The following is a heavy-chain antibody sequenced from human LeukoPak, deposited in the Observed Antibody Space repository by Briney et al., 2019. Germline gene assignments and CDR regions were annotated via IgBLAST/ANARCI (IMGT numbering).Heavy chain of an antibody. CDR1: GFTFANFA. CDR2: ISGGGSGT. J-gene: IGHJ5*02. D-gene: IGHD2-15*01. V-gene: IGHV3-23*01. Sequence: GGSLRLSCAASGFTFANFAMSWVRQAPGKGLEWVSTISGGGSGTYYADSVKGRFTISRDNSDNTLYVQMNSLKVEDTAVYYCAIVRCSPSTSTPNWFGPWGQGTLVTLSS. CDR3: AIVRCSPSTSTPNWFGP.